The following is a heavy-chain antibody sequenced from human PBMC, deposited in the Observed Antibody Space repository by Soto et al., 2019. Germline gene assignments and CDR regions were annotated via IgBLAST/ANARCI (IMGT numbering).Heavy chain of an antibody. CDR3: ASGSQQWLVRDY. Sequence: QVQLVQSGAEVKKPGASVKVSCKASGYTFTSYDINWVRQATGKGLEWMGWMNPNSGNTGYAQKFQGRVTMTRNTSISTAYMELSSLRSEDTAVYYCASGSQQWLVRDYWGQGTLVTVSS. CDR1: GYTFTSYD. J-gene: IGHJ4*02. V-gene: IGHV1-8*01. D-gene: IGHD6-19*01. CDR2: MNPNSGNT.